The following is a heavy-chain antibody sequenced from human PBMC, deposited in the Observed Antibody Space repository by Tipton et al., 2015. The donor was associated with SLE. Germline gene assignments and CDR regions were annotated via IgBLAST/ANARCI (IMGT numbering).Heavy chain of an antibody. J-gene: IGHJ4*02. CDR1: GGSINSYY. Sequence: TLSLTCTVSGGSINSYYWNWIRQPPGRGLEWIGHIYSRGSTNYNPSLRSRVSMSLDTSQSQFSLRVTSVTATDTAVYYCARGAYNNYFDLWGQGTLLTVSS. D-gene: IGHD1-14*01. CDR2: IYSRGST. CDR3: ARGAYNNYFDL. V-gene: IGHV4-59*01.